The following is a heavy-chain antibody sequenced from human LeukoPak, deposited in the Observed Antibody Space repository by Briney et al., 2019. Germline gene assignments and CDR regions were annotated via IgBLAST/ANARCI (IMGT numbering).Heavy chain of an antibody. CDR1: GYSISSGYY. CDR2: IYHSGST. J-gene: IGHJ1*01. Sequence: SEALSLTCTVSGYSISSGYYWGWIRQPPGKGLEWIGSIYHSGSTYYNPSLKSRVTISVDTSKNQFSLKLSSVTAADTAVYYCGGGGGGGELLRGAEYFQHWGQGTLVTVSS. V-gene: IGHV4-38-2*02. CDR3: GGGGGGGELLRGAEYFQH. D-gene: IGHD1-26*01.